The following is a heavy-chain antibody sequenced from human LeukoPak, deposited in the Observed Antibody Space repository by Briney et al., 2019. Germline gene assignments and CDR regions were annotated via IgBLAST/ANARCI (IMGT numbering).Heavy chain of an antibody. Sequence: PSETLSLTCTVSGGSISSSSYYWSWIRQPPGKGLEWIGEINHSGSTNYNPSLKSRVTISVDTSKNQFSLKLSSVTAADTAVYYCAPMATIGGNWFDPWGQGTLVTVSS. V-gene: IGHV4-39*07. CDR3: APMATIGGNWFDP. D-gene: IGHD5-24*01. J-gene: IGHJ5*02. CDR2: INHSGST. CDR1: GGSISSSSYY.